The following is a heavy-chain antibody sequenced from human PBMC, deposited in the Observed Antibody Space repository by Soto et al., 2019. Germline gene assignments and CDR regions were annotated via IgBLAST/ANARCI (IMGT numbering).Heavy chain of an antibody. CDR2: IYHSGST. CDR3: ARVRSYGYGSNWFDP. V-gene: IGHV4-30-2*01. D-gene: IGHD5-18*01. Sequence: KPSETLSLTCAVSGGSISSGGYSWSWIRQPPGKGLEWIGYIYHSGSTYYNPSLKSRVTISVDRSKNQFSLKLSSVTAADTAVYYCARVRSYGYGSNWFDPWGQGTLVTVSS. J-gene: IGHJ5*02. CDR1: GGSISSGGYS.